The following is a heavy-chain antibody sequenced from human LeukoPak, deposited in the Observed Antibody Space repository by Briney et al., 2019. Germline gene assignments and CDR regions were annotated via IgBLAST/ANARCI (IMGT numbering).Heavy chain of an antibody. CDR2: INPDTGDA. V-gene: IGHV1-2*06. Sequence: RASVKVSCKASGDTFTDYYMHWVRQAPGQGLEWMGRINPDTGDADYGHKFQGRVTATRDTSISTVYMELRRLTSDDTAVYYCTRGHYFDYWGQGTLVTVSS. J-gene: IGHJ4*02. CDR3: TRGHYFDY. CDR1: GDTFTDYY.